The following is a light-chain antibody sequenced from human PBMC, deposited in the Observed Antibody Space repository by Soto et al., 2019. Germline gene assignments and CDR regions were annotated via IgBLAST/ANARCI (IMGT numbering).Light chain of an antibody. V-gene: IGKV3-20*01. Sequence: EIVLTQSPGTLSLSPGERATLSCRASQSVSSSYLAWYQQKPGQAPRLLIYGASSRVTGIPDRFSGSGSGTDVTRTISRLEPEDCAVYYCQQYGSSPLSFGQGTRLEIK. CDR2: GAS. J-gene: IGKJ5*01. CDR1: QSVSSSY. CDR3: QQYGSSPLS.